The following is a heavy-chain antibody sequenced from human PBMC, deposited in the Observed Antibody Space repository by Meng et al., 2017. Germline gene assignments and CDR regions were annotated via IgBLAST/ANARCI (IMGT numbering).Heavy chain of an antibody. CDR3: ARVGKVVTAPLTY. CDR1: GGSFSGYY. CDR2: INHSGST. Sequence: QGSRLQLGAGLLKPSATPSLSCAVYGGSFSGYYWSWIRQPPGKGLEWIGEINHSGSTNYNPSLKSRVTISVDTSKNQFSLKLSSVTAADTAVYYCARVGKVVTAPLTYWGQGTLVTVSS. J-gene: IGHJ4*02. V-gene: IGHV4-34*01. D-gene: IGHD2-21*02.